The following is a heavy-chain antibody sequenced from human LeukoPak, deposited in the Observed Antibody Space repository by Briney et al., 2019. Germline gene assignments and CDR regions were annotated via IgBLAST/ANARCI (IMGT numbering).Heavy chain of an antibody. CDR2: IYYSGST. J-gene: IGHJ4*02. CDR3: ARGNRNLRGDTPIDY. CDR1: GGSISSSSYY. V-gene: IGHV4-39*07. D-gene: IGHD1-14*01. Sequence: SETLSLTCTVSGGSISSSSYYWGWIRQPPGKGLEWIGSIYYSGSTYYNPSLKSRVTISVDTSKDQFSLKLSSVTAADTAVYYCARGNRNLRGDTPIDYWGQGTLVTVSS.